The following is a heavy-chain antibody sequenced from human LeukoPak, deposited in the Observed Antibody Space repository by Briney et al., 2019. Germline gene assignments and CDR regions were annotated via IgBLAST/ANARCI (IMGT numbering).Heavy chain of an antibody. V-gene: IGHV3-9*01. CDR1: GFTFDDYA. CDR2: ISWNSGSI. D-gene: IGHD1-26*01. J-gene: IGHJ6*03. Sequence: GGSLRLSCAASGFTFDDYAMHWVRQAPGKGLEWVSGISWNSGSIGYADSVKGRFTISRDNAKNSLYLQMNSLGAEDTAVYYCARDQSGTYYNYYMDVWGKGTTVTVSS. CDR3: ARDQSGTYYNYYMDV.